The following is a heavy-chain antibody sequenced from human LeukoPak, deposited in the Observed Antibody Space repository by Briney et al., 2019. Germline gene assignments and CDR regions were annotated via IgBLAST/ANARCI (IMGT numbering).Heavy chain of an antibody. V-gene: IGHV1-46*01. CDR1: GYTFTSYY. D-gene: IGHD2-2*01. CDR3: ARESACGTTNCLAPADWLDP. Sequence: ASVKVSCKASGYTFTSYYMHWVRQAPGQGLEWMGIINPSGGSTGYAQKFQGRVTMTRDTSTSTVYMELSSLRSEDTAVYYCARESACGTTNCLAPADWLDPWGQGTLVIVSS. J-gene: IGHJ5*02. CDR2: INPSGGST.